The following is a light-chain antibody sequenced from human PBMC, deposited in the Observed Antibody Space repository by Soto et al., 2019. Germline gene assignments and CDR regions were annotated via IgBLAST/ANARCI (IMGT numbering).Light chain of an antibody. CDR2: GNN. CDR1: SSNIGAGYD. CDR3: QSYDSSLGAWV. Sequence: QSVLTQPPSVSGAPGQRVTISCTGSSSNIGAGYDVHWYQQLPGTAPRLLIFGNNNRPSGVPGRFSGSKSGTSASLAITGLQAGDEAYYCCQSYDSSLGAWVFGGGTKLTVL. V-gene: IGLV1-40*01. J-gene: IGLJ3*02.